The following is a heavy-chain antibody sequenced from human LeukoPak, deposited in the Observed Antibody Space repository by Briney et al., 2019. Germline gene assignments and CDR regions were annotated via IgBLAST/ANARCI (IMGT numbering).Heavy chain of an antibody. J-gene: IGHJ6*03. CDR2: IRYDGTNK. Sequence: GGSLRLSCEASGFTFHTYAMSWVRQAPGKGLEWVAFIRYDGTNKWYADSVKGRFTISRDNSKNMLYLQMNSLRAEDTAVYHCAKDRDYGDYPSAYYYYMDVWGKGTTVTVSS. V-gene: IGHV3-30*02. CDR3: AKDRDYGDYPSAYYYYMDV. CDR1: GFTFHTYA. D-gene: IGHD4-17*01.